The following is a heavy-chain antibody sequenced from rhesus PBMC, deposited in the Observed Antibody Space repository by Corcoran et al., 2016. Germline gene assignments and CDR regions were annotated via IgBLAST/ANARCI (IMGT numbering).Heavy chain of an antibody. CDR2: IGCTGGCT. V-gene: IGHV3S18*01. CDR3: ARGH. Sequence: EVQLVQSGGGWAKHGGSLRLSCAATGLSFSEFYMYWVRQDPGKGLEWVSGIGCTGGCTYYTDSVKGRLSISRPTAKITLYLLMESLRAEGTAVSYCARGHWGQGVLVTVSS. J-gene: IGHJ4*01. CDR1: GLSFSEFY.